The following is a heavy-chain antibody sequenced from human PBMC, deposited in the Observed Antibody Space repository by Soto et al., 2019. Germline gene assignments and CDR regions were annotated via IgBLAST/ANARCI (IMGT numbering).Heavy chain of an antibody. CDR1: GGTFSSYA. CDR3: ARDRSHPEDTAMGYYYGMDV. Sequence: QVQLVQSGAEVKKPGSSVKVSCKASGGTFSSYAISWVRQAPGQGLEWMGGIIPIFGTANYAQKFQGRVTITADESTSTAYMELSSLRSEDTAVYYCARDRSHPEDTAMGYYYGMDVWGQGTTVTVSS. V-gene: IGHV1-69*12. D-gene: IGHD5-18*01. J-gene: IGHJ6*02. CDR2: IIPIFGTA.